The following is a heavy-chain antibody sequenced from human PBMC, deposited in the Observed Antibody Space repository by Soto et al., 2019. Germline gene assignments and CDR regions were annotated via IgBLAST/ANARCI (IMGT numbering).Heavy chain of an antibody. V-gene: IGHV3-11*01. Sequence: TGGSLRLSCAASGFTFSDYYMSWIRQAPGKGLEWVSYISSSGSTIYYADSVKGRFTISRDNAKNSLYLQMNSLRAEDTAVYYCARDGRSSGWPGPYYYYGMDVRGQGTTVTVSS. D-gene: IGHD6-19*01. CDR2: ISSSGSTI. CDR3: ARDGRSSGWPGPYYYYGMDV. J-gene: IGHJ6*02. CDR1: GFTFSDYY.